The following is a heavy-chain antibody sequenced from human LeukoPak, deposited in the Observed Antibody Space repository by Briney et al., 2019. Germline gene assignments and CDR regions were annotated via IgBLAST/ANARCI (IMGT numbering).Heavy chain of an antibody. D-gene: IGHD2-21*02. V-gene: IGHV3-23*01. CDR3: AKGAWGGGDCCPFDY. Sequence: GGSLRLSCAASGFTFSSYSMNWVRQAPGKGLEWVSDVSGSGGDTYYADSVKGRFTISRDNSKNTLYLQMNSLRADDTAVYYCAKGAWGGGDCCPFDYWGQGSLVTVSS. J-gene: IGHJ4*02. CDR2: VSGSGGDT. CDR1: GFTFSSYS.